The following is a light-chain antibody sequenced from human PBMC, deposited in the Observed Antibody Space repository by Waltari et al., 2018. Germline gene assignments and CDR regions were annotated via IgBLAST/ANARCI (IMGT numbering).Light chain of an antibody. CDR1: QSVSSSS. V-gene: IGKV3-20*01. CDR3: QQYGSSPPT. J-gene: IGKJ2*01. Sequence: EIVLTQSPGTLSLSPGERATLSCRASQSVSSSSLALYQQKPGQAPRLLIYGASSRATGIPDRFSGSGSGTDFTLTISRLEPEDFAVYYCQQYGSSPPTFGQGTKLEIK. CDR2: GAS.